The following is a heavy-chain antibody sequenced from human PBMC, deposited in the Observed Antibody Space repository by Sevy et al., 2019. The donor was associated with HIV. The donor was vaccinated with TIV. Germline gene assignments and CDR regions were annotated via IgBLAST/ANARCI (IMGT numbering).Heavy chain of an antibody. CDR2: ISDDSRYI. V-gene: IGHV3-21*01. Sequence: GGSLRLSCAASGFTFRSYSMNWVRQAPGKGLEWLSSISDDSRYIYYSDSVKGRFTIYRANAKSSLYLQMNSLRVEDTAIYYCARDFTIFGVVSGIDYWGQGNLVTVSS. CDR1: GFTFRSYS. J-gene: IGHJ4*02. D-gene: IGHD3-3*01. CDR3: ARDFTIFGVVSGIDY.